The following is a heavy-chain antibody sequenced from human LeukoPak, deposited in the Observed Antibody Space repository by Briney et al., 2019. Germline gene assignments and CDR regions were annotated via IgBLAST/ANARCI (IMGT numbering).Heavy chain of an antibody. CDR3: ARHPLLPMYYFDY. CDR2: IHYSRST. D-gene: IGHD3-22*01. V-gene: IGHV4-39*01. CDR1: GGSISISSNTYY. J-gene: IGHJ4*02. Sequence: PSETLSLTCTVSGGSISISSNTYYWGWIRHPPEKGLGWIGSIHYSRSTYYNPSLKSRVTISLDTSKNQFSLKLSSVTAADTAVYYCARHPLLPMYYFDYWGQGTLVTVSS.